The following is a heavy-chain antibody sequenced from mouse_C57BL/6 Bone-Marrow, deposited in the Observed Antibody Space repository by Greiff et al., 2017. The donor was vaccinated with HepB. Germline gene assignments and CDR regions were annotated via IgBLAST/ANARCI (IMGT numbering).Heavy chain of an antibody. J-gene: IGHJ4*01. D-gene: IGHD2-1*01. CDR1: GFTFSDYY. CDR2: ISNGGGST. Sequence: EVKVVESGGGLVQPGGSLKLSCAASGFTFSDYYMYWVRQTPEKRLEWVAYISNGGGSTYYPDTVKGRFTISRDNAKNTLYLQMSRLKSEDTAMYYCASLYHYAMDYWGQGTSVTVSS. V-gene: IGHV5-12*01. CDR3: ASLYHYAMDY.